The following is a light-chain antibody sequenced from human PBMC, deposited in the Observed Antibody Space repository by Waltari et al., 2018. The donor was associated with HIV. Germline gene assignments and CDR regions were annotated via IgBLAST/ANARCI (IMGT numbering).Light chain of an antibody. V-gene: IGKV2-28*01. CDR1: QILLYSNGHTY. Sequence: DMVMTQSQLSPLACAGEPASIPCCSSQILLYSNGHTYLGWFLQKPGQSPQLLIYLGSNRASGVPDRFSAIASDTDFTLKISRVEAEDVGVYYCIQTLQTPFTFGPGTKVHIK. J-gene: IGKJ3*01. CDR2: LGS. CDR3: IQTLQTPFT.